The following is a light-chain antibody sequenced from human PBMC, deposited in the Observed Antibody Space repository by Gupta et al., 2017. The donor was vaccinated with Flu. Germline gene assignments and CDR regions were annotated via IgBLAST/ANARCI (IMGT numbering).Light chain of an antibody. J-gene: IGKJ1*01. V-gene: IGKV1-39*01. Sequence: DIQMTQPPSSLSASVGDRVTITCRASQKIGNYLNWFQQKPGKAPKVLVYTGSRLESGVPSRFSGRGSGTDFNLTISRLQPEDFATYYCQQRDNTPLTFGQGTKVEIK. CDR2: TGS. CDR3: QQRDNTPLT. CDR1: QKIGNY.